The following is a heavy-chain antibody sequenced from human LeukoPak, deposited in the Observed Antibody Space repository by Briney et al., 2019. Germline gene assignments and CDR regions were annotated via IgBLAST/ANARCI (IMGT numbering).Heavy chain of an antibody. CDR3: AKVEVGTNWFDP. Sequence: SETLSLTCTVSGGSISSYYWSWIRQPPGKGLEWIGYVYYSGSTNYNPSLKSRVTISVDTSKNQFSLKLSSVTAADTAVYFCAKVEVGTNWFDPWGQGTLVTVSS. D-gene: IGHD3-3*01. J-gene: IGHJ5*02. V-gene: IGHV4-59*01. CDR2: VYYSGST. CDR1: GGSISSYY.